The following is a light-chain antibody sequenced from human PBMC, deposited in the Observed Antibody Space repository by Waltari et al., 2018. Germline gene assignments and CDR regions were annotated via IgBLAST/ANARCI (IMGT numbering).Light chain of an antibody. J-gene: IGLJ1*01. CDR1: SGDVGAYDS. V-gene: IGLV2-11*01. Sequence: QSALTQPRSVSGSPGQSVTVSCSGTSGDVGAYDSVSWYQQYPGKAPKVVIYDVTKRPSGSPDRFSGSKSGNTASLTISGLQADDEADYYCCSYAGSYTYVFGSGTKVTV. CDR3: CSYAGSYTYV. CDR2: DVT.